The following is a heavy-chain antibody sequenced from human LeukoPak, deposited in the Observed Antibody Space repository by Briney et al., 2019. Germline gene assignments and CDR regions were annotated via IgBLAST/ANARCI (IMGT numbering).Heavy chain of an antibody. J-gene: IGHJ4*02. V-gene: IGHV4-39*01. Sequence: SETLSLTCTVSGGSFSSTKYYWGWVRQPPGKGLEWIATINYSGNTYYNPSVLSRVTVSVDPSKNQFSLNLTSMSATDTSVYYCVRHPSTYGISPDFVDFWGQGIRVIVSS. CDR2: INYSGNT. D-gene: IGHD3-10*01. CDR3: VRHPSTYGISPDFVDF. CDR1: GGSFSSTKYY.